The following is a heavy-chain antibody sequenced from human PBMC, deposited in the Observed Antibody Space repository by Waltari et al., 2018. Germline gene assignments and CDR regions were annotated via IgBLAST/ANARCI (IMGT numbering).Heavy chain of an antibody. CDR3: ARLFNHYIDV. Sequence: QLQLQESGPGLVKSSETLSLICSASGCSISTNNFSWGWIRQTPGKGLEWIGSVHYTGNPYYNPPLKHRVTISVDSSKNKFSLRLRSVNASDTAVYYCARLFNHYIDVWGRGTAVTVSS. J-gene: IGHJ6*03. CDR2: VHYTGNP. V-gene: IGHV4-39*01. CDR1: GCSISTNNFS.